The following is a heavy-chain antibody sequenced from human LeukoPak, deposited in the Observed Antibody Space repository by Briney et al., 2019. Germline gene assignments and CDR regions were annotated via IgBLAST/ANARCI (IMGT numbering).Heavy chain of an antibody. CDR3: ARDDTTMIVVVTAQDYYGMDV. V-gene: IGHV3-21*01. CDR1: GFTVSSNY. D-gene: IGHD3-22*01. Sequence: GGSLRLSCAASGFTVSSNYMSWVRQAPGKGLEWVSSISSSSSYIYYADSVKGRFTISRDNAKNSLYLQMNSLRAEDTAVYYCARDDTTMIVVVTAQDYYGMDVWGQGTTVTVSS. J-gene: IGHJ6*02. CDR2: ISSSSSYI.